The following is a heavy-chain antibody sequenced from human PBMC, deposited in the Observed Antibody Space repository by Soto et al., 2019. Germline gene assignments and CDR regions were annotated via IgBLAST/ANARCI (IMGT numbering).Heavy chain of an antibody. CDR2: INAGNGNT. CDR1: GYTLTSYA. J-gene: IGHJ3*02. CDR3: AQGAGYIAYDYEWDAFDI. Sequence: ASVKVSCKASGYTLTSYAMHWVRQAPGQRLEWMGWINAGNGNTKYSQKFQGRVTITRDTSASTAYMELSSLRSEDMAVYYCAQGAGYIAYDYEWDAFDIWCQGIMVYVS. D-gene: IGHD5-12*01. V-gene: IGHV1-3*01.